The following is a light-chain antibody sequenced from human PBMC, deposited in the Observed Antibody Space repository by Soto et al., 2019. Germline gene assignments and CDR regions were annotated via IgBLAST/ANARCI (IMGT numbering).Light chain of an antibody. V-gene: IGKV1-5*01. J-gene: IGKJ1*01. CDR3: QQYTNTNNPWM. CDR1: QTITTW. CDR2: DAS. Sequence: DIRVTQSPPTLSASVGDRVTITCRASQTITTWMAWYQQKPGKAPKLLAYDASTLQSGVATRFSGCGSGTEFTLIISGLQPEDSATYYCQQYTNTNNPWMFGQGTKVEI.